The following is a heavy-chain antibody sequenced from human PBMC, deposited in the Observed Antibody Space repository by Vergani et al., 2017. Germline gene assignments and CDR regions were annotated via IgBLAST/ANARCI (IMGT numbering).Heavy chain of an antibody. Sequence: QVQLVESGGGLVKPGGSLRLSCAASGFTFSDYYMSWIRQAPGKGLEWVSYISSCGSTIYYADSVKGRLTISRDHAKNSLYLQMNSLRAEDTAVYYCAGVDVVPAAINDDYYGMDVWGQGTTVTVSS. CDR2: ISSCGSTI. J-gene: IGHJ6*02. CDR3: AGVDVVPAAINDDYYGMDV. V-gene: IGHV3-11*01. D-gene: IGHD2-2*01. CDR1: GFTFSDYY.